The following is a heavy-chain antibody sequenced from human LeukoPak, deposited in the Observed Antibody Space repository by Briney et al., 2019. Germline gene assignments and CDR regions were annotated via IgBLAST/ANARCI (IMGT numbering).Heavy chain of an antibody. CDR1: GYTFTSDD. CDR2: MNPNSGNT. Sequence: ASVKVSCKXSGYTFTSDDINWVRQATRQGLEWMGWMNPNSGNTGYAQKFQGRVTITRNTSISTAYMELSSLRSEDTAVYYCARGRSSGAPKKANYYYYYMDVWGKGTTVTVSS. J-gene: IGHJ6*03. V-gene: IGHV1-8*03. D-gene: IGHD3-10*01. CDR3: ARGRSSGAPKKANYYYYYMDV.